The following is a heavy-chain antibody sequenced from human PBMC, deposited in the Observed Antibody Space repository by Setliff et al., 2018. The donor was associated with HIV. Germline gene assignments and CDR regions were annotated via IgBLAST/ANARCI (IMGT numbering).Heavy chain of an antibody. D-gene: IGHD3-22*01. J-gene: IGHJ3*02. Sequence: ASVKVSCKASGGTFSYYTFTWVRQAPGQGLEWLGRIVPLLGVPDYAQKFQGRVTFTADKSTSTAYMELSSLRSDDTAVYYCARDPLYDSSGFPSELGAFDIWGQGTMVTVSS. CDR1: GGTFSYYT. CDR2: IVPLLGVP. V-gene: IGHV1-69*04. CDR3: ARDPLYDSSGFPSELGAFDI.